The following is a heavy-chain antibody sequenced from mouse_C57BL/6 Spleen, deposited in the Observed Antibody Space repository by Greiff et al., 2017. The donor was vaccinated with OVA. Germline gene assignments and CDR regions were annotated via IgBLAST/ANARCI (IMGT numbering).Heavy chain of an antibody. CDR1: GYTFTDYS. V-gene: IGHV1-77*01. J-gene: IGHJ2*01. CDR2: IGPGSGST. CDR3: ARSGGAQASFDY. D-gene: IGHD3-2*02. Sequence: QVQLQQSGAELVKPGASVKISCKASGYTFTDYSINWVKQRPGPGLAWIGKIGPGSGSTYYNEKFKGKATLTADKSSSTAYMQLSSLTSEDSAVDVCARSGGAQASFDYWGQGTTLTVSS.